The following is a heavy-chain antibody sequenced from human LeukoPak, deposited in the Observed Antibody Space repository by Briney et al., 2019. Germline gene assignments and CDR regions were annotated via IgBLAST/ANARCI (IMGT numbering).Heavy chain of an antibody. Sequence: GGSLRLSCAASGFIFRIYGMHWVRQAPGKGLEWVSGISGSGGSTYYADSVKGRFTISRDNSKNTLYLHMNSLRVEDTALYYCAKGLSGDFDNWGQGTLVTVSS. CDR1: GFIFRIYG. CDR2: ISGSGGST. CDR3: AKGLSGDFDN. D-gene: IGHD5-24*01. V-gene: IGHV3-23*01. J-gene: IGHJ4*02.